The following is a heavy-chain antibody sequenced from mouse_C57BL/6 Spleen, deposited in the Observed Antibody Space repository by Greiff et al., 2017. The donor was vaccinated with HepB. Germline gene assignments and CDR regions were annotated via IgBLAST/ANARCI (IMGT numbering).Heavy chain of an antibody. J-gene: IGHJ3*01. Sequence: DVKLEESGPGLVKPSQSLSLTCSVTGYSITSGYYWNWIRQFPGNKLEWMGYISYDGSNNYNPSLKNRISITRDTSKNQFFLKLNSVTTEDTATYYCARDKSSPFAYWGQGTLVTVSA. D-gene: IGHD1-1*01. V-gene: IGHV3-6*01. CDR2: ISYDGSN. CDR3: ARDKSSPFAY. CDR1: GYSITSGYY.